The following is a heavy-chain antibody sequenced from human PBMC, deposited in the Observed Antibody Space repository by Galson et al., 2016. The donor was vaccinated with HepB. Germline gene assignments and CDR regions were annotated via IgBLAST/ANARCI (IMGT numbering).Heavy chain of an antibody. D-gene: IGHD3-10*01. J-gene: IGHJ4*02. Sequence: SLRLSCATAGFTFISSGMHWVRQAPGKGLEWATFISYDGSNAYYADSVKGRFTVTRDNSKNTLYLQMNSLRPEDTAVYYGAKGGPNYYGSGSYSQLEFWGQGTLVTVSS. CDR2: ISYDGSNA. CDR3: AKGGPNYYGSGSYSQLEF. CDR1: GFTFISSG. V-gene: IGHV3-30*18.